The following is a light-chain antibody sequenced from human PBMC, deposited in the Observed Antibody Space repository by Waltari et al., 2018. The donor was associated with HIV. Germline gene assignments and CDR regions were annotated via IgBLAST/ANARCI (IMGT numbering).Light chain of an antibody. V-gene: IGLV1-47*01. Sequence: QSVLTQAPSASGTPGQRVTLSCSGTGSNVGVNFVSWYQQLPGMAHKLLIYSNNERPSRVPDLYAGSKSGTSDSLAISGRRSEDEAVYFGGAWEDSVRGWAFGEGTKVTVL. J-gene: IGLJ2*01. CDR1: GSNVGVNF. CDR2: SNN. CDR3: GAWEDSVRGWA.